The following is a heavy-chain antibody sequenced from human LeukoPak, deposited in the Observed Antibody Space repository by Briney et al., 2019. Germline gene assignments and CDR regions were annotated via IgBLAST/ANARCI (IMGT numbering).Heavy chain of an antibody. D-gene: IGHD3-10*01. CDR1: GFTFSNYW. V-gene: IGHV3-7*01. Sequence: PGGSLRLSCVASGFTFSNYWMSWVRQAPGKGVEWVANIKEDGSEKYFMDSVKGRFTISRDNAKNSLYLQMNSLRAEDTAVYYCVKTSGSYFFSGLEYWGQGTLVTVSS. J-gene: IGHJ4*02. CDR3: VKTSGSYFFSGLEY. CDR2: IKEDGSEK.